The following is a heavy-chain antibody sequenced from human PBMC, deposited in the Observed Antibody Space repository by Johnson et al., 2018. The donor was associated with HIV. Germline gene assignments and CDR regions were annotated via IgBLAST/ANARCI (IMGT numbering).Heavy chain of an antibody. CDR2: LFSDGTT. CDR3: ARACRDGYTCDAFDI. J-gene: IGHJ3*02. V-gene: IGHV3-66*01. D-gene: IGHD5-24*01. Sequence: EVQVVESGGNLVQPGGSLRLSCAASGFSVSNYYMSWVRQAPGKGLEWVSVLFSDGTTYYADSVKGRFTISRDNSKNTLFLQMNSLRAEDTAVFYCARACRDGYTCDAFDIWGQGTMVTVS. CDR1: GFSVSNYY.